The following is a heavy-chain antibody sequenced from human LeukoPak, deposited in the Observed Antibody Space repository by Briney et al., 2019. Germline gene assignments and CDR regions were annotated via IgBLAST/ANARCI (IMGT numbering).Heavy chain of an antibody. D-gene: IGHD3-22*01. CDR2: ISSSSSYI. Sequence: GGSLRLSCAASGFTFSSYSMNWVRQAPGKGLEGVSSISSSSSYIYYADSVKGRFTISRDNSKNTLYLQMNSLRAEDTAVYYCAKGYYDSSGYYPDYWGQGTLVTVSS. CDR1: GFTFSSYS. V-gene: IGHV3-21*04. J-gene: IGHJ4*02. CDR3: AKGYYDSSGYYPDY.